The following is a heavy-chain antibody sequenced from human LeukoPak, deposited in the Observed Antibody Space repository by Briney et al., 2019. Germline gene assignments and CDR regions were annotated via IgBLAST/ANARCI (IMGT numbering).Heavy chain of an antibody. CDR3: ASRPFETTVVPWDFY. J-gene: IGHJ4*02. CDR1: GYSFNTYW. CDR2: IRPMNSDV. D-gene: IGHD4-23*01. V-gene: IGHV5-51*01. Sequence: GESLKISCKGSGYSFNTYWFAWVRQLPGKGLEWMGIIRPMNSDVRYSPSFQGQVTISADRSINTAYLQWSSLTASDTAMYYCASRPFETTVVPWDFYWGQGTQVTVSS.